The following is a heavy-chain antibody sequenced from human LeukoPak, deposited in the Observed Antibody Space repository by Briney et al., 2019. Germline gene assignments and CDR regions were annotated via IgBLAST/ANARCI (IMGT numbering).Heavy chain of an antibody. CDR3: TSHAAFDP. J-gene: IGHJ5*02. CDR2: IKSKNVGGTT. Sequence: GGSLRLSCAASGFTFNNAWMNWVRQAPGKGLEWVGRIKSKNVGGTTDYAAPVKGGFTISRDDSKNTVYLQMNSLKIEDTAVYYCTSHAAFDPWGQGTLVTVSS. CDR1: GFTFNNAW. V-gene: IGHV3-15*01.